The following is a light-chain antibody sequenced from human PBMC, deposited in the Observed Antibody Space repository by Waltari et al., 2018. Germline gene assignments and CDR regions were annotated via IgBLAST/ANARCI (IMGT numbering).Light chain of an antibody. J-gene: IGKJ2*01. CDR3: QQSYSTPYT. V-gene: IGKV1-39*01. Sequence: DIQMTQSPSSLSASVGDRVTIPCRASQSISSYLNWYQQKPGKAPKLLIYAASSLQSGVPSRFSGSGSGTDFTLTISSLQPEVFATYYCQQSYSTPYTFGQGTKLEIK. CDR1: QSISSY. CDR2: AAS.